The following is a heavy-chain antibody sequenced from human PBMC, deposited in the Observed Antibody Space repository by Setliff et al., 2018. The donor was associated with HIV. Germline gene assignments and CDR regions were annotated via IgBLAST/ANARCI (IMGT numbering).Heavy chain of an antibody. CDR3: TKNLYGSRWSPLDY. CDR1: NFTFSFYG. V-gene: IGHV3-30*02. Sequence: AGGSLRLSCAASNFTFSFYGMHWVRQAPGKGLEWVAFTPNDGSYKNYADSVKGRFTISRDNSKNTLYLQMDSLRAEDTAVYYCTKNLYGSRWSPLDYWGQGTLVTVSS. D-gene: IGHD2-2*01. J-gene: IGHJ4*02. CDR2: TPNDGSYK.